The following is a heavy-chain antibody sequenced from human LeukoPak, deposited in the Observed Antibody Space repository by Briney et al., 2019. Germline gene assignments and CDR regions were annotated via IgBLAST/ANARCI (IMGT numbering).Heavy chain of an antibody. CDR1: GFTVSSNY. J-gene: IGHJ4*02. CDR3: ARGGYSHYDY. CDR2: IYSGGST. Sequence: GGSLRLSCAASGFTVSSNYMSWVRQAPGKGLEWVSVIYSGGSTYYADSVKGRFTISRDNAKNSLYLQMSSLRGEDTAVYYCARGGYSHYDYWGPGTLVTVSS. D-gene: IGHD6-13*01. V-gene: IGHV3-53*01.